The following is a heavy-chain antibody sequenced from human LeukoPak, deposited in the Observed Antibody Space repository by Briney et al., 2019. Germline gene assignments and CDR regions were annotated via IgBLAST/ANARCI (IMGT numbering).Heavy chain of an antibody. CDR3: AGASEWEPYRFDS. Sequence: KPSETLSLTCAVYGGSFSGYYWSWIRQPPGKGLEWIGEINHSGSTNYNPSLKSRVTISVDTSKNQFSLKLSSVTAADTAVYFCAGASEWEPYRFDSWGQGTLVTVSS. CDR2: INHSGST. D-gene: IGHD1-26*01. V-gene: IGHV4-34*01. CDR1: GGSFSGYY. J-gene: IGHJ4*02.